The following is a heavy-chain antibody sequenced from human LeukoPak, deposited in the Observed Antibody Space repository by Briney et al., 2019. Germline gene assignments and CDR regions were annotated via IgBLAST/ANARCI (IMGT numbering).Heavy chain of an antibody. CDR3: ARTGPHIAVAAGFDY. Sequence: GGSLRLSCAASGFTFRSYAMHWVRQAPGKGLEWVAVISYDGSNKYYADSVNGRFTISRDNSKNTLYLQMNSLRAEDTAVYYCARTGPHIAVAAGFDYWGQGTLVTVSS. V-gene: IGHV3-30-3*01. D-gene: IGHD6-19*01. CDR2: ISYDGSNK. CDR1: GFTFRSYA. J-gene: IGHJ4*02.